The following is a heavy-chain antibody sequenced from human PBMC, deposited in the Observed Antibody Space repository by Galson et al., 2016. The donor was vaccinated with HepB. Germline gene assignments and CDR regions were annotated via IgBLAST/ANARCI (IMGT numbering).Heavy chain of an antibody. CDR3: AKDRSREFPGPIDH. CDR2: ISWDGGST. V-gene: IGHV3-43*01. D-gene: IGHD3-10*01. CDR1: GFVFDEYT. J-gene: IGHJ4*02. Sequence: SLRLSCASSGFVFDEYTMYWVRQRPGKGLEFVSLISWDGGSTYYGDSVRGRFSTSRDNTKNSLHLQMNSLRPENTAFYYCAKDRSREFPGPIDHWGQGAPVIVSS.